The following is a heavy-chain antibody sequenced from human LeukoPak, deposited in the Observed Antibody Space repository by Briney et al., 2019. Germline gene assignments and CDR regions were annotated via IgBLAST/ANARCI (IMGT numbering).Heavy chain of an antibody. Sequence: PGGSLRLSCAASGFTFSSYGMHWVRQAPGKGLEWVAVISYDGSNKYYADSVKGRFTISRDNSKNTLYLQMNSLRAEDTAVYYCAKDLWSSNYFNYWGQGTLVTVSS. CDR3: AKDLWSSNYFNY. CDR2: ISYDGSNK. CDR1: GFTFSSYG. J-gene: IGHJ4*02. V-gene: IGHV3-30*18. D-gene: IGHD3-10*01.